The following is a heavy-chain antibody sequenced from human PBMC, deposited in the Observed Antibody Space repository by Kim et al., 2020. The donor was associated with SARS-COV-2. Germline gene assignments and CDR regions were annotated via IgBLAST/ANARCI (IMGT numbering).Heavy chain of an antibody. D-gene: IGHD6-19*01. V-gene: IGHV3-30*01. Sequence: YANAVKGRFTNSRDNSKNTLYLQMNSLRAEDTAVYYCAREIAVLGSGFDPWGQGTLVTVSS. J-gene: IGHJ5*02. CDR3: AREIAVLGSGFDP.